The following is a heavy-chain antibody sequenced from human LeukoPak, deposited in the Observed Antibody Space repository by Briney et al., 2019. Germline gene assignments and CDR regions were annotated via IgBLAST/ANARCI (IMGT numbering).Heavy chain of an antibody. Sequence: GGSLRLSCAASGFTLSNYWMHWVRQGPGKGLVWVSRIKTDGTMTIYAASVKSRFTTSRDNAKNTFYLQMNSLRAADTAVYYCARGSLAGAGSHLDFWGQGSLVTVSS. CDR1: GFTLSNYW. CDR2: IKTDGTMT. J-gene: IGHJ4*02. D-gene: IGHD6-19*01. V-gene: IGHV3-74*01. CDR3: ARGSLAGAGSHLDF.